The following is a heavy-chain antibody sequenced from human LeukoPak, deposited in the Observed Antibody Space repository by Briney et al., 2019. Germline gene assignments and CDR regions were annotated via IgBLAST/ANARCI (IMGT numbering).Heavy chain of an antibody. CDR1: GGSISSYY. CDR2: ISYSGST. D-gene: IGHD2-2*02. J-gene: IGHJ4*02. V-gene: IGHV4-59*12. CDR3: ARESKHCSSTSCYTSLFDY. Sequence: SETLSLTCTVSGGSISSYYWSWIRQPPGKGLEWIGYISYSGSTNYKPSLKSRITISVDTSKNQFSLKLSSVTAADTAVYYCARESKHCSSTSCYTSLFDYWGQGTLVTVSS.